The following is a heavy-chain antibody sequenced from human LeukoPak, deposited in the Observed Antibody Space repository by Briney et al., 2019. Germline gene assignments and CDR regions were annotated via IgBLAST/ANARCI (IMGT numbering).Heavy chain of an antibody. CDR2: INPSGGST. V-gene: IGHV1-46*01. CDR1: GYTFTSYY. J-gene: IGHJ4*02. Sequence: ASVKVSCKASGYTFTSYYMHWVRQAPGQGLEWMGIINPSGGSTSYAQKFQGRVTMTRDTSTSTVYMELSSLRSEDTAVYYCARDFSYDYVWGSYRLDYWGQGTLVTVSS. CDR3: ARDFSYDYVWGSYRLDY. D-gene: IGHD3-16*02.